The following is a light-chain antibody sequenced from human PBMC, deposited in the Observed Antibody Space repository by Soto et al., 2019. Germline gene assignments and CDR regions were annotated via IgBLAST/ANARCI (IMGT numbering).Light chain of an antibody. CDR3: QQLNTYLPLT. CDR1: QSISSW. CDR2: AAS. V-gene: IGKV1-5*01. Sequence: DIQMTQSPSTLSASVGDRVTITFRASQSISSWLAWYQQKPGKAPKLLIYAASTLQSGVPSRFGGSGSGTEFTLTISSLQPEDFATYYCQQLNTYLPLTFGGGTKVDI. J-gene: IGKJ4*01.